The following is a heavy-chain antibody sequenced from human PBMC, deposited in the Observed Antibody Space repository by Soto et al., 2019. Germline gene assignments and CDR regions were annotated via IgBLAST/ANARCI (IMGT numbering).Heavy chain of an antibody. V-gene: IGHV5-10-1*01. J-gene: IGHJ4*02. CDR2: IGPGDSYT. CDR3: ARQSLGYSDRSGYIDY. Sequence: GESLKISCKGSGYSFTNYWISWVRQMPGKGLEWMGRIGPGDSYTNYSPSFQGHVTISADKSISTAYLQWSSLKASDTAMYYCARQSLGYSDRSGYIDYPGQAPLVSLSS. CDR1: GYSFTNYW. D-gene: IGHD3-22*01.